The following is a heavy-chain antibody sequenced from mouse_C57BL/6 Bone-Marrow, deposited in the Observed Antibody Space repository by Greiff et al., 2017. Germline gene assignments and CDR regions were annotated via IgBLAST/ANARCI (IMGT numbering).Heavy chain of an antibody. J-gene: IGHJ4*01. V-gene: IGHV1-72*01. CDR2: IDPNSGGT. D-gene: IGHD2-4*01. CDR3: ARSRRLRRGGAMDY. Sequence: QVQLQQPGAELVKPGASVKLSCKASGYTFTSYWMHWVEQRPGRGLEWIGRIDPNSGGTKYNEKFKSKATLTVDKPSSTAYMQLSSLTSEDSAVYYCARSRRLRRGGAMDYWGQGTSVTVSS. CDR1: GYTFTSYW.